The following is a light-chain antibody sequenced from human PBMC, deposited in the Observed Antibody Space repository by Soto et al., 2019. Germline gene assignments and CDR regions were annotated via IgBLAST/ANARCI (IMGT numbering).Light chain of an antibody. J-gene: IGLJ1*01. CDR1: SSDVSYYKY. V-gene: IGLV2-11*01. CDR2: DVS. Sequence: QSVLTQPRSVSGSPGQSVAISCTGTSSDVSYYKYVSWYQQHPGKAPKLIIYDVSQRPSGVPDRFSGSKSGNTASLTISGLQAEDEADYYCCSFAGTYVFGTGTKVTVL. CDR3: CSFAGTYV.